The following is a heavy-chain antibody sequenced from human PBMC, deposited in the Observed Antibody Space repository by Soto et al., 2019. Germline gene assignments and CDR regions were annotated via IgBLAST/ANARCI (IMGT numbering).Heavy chain of an antibody. V-gene: IGHV3-30*18. CDR3: AKDPRYGGNSFDY. CDR1: GFTFSSYG. Sequence: PGGSLRLSCAASGFTFSSYGMHWVRQAPGKGLEWVAVISYDGSNKYYADSVKGRFTISRDNSKNTLYLQMNSLRSEDTAVYYCAKDPRYGGNSFDYWGQGTLVTVSS. CDR2: ISYDGSNK. J-gene: IGHJ4*02. D-gene: IGHD2-21*02.